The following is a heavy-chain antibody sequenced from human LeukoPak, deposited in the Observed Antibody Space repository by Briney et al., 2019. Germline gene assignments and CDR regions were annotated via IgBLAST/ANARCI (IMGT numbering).Heavy chain of an antibody. D-gene: IGHD3-22*01. CDR1: GASVRSSTY. CDR2: IYHGGNV. CDR3: AKESESDSGSSGYFFDY. J-gene: IGHJ4*02. V-gene: IGHV4/OR15-8*02. Sequence: SETLSLTCAVSGASVRSSTYWSWVRQPPGKGLEWIGEIYHGGNVNFNPSLKSRVIISLDESKDQFYLKLNSVTAADTAIYYCAKESESDSGSSGYFFDYWGQGILVTVSS.